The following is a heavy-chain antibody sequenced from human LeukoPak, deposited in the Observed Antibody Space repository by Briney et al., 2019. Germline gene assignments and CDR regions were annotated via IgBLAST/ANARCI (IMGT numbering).Heavy chain of an antibody. CDR3: ARHQGAGEYPLDY. V-gene: IGHV1-46*01. D-gene: IGHD3-16*01. J-gene: IGHJ4*02. CDR1: GYTFTTYY. Sequence: ASVKVSFKASGYTFTTYYMHWVRQAPGQGLEWIGIINPSDGSTTYAQRFQGRVTMTRDTSTSTVYMELSSLRSEDTAVYYCARHQGAGEYPLDYWGQGTLVTVAS. CDR2: INPSDGST.